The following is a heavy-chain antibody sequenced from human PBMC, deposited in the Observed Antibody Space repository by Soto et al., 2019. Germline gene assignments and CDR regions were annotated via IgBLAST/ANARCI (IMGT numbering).Heavy chain of an antibody. V-gene: IGHV5-51*01. CDR1: GYNFTNYW. D-gene: IGHD1-26*01. J-gene: IGHJ4*02. CDR3: ARTPGSYLYYFDY. CDR2: IYPGDSDT. Sequence: GESLKISCXGSGYNFTNYWIGWVRQMPGKGLEWMGIIYPGDSDTRYSPSFQGQVTFSADKSISTAYLQWSSLKASDTAMYYCARTPGSYLYYFDYWGQGTLVTVSS.